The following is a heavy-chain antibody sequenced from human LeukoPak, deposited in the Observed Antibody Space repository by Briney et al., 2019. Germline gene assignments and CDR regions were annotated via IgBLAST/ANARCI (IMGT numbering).Heavy chain of an antibody. CDR1: GYTFTGYY. CDR2: INPNSGGT. Sequence: GASVKVSCKASGYTFTGYYMHWVRQAPGQGLEWMGWINPNSGGTNYAQKFQGRVTMTRDTSISTAYMELSRLRSDDTAVYYCARDAITMVRGAADYWGQGTLVTVSS. J-gene: IGHJ4*02. V-gene: IGHV1-2*02. D-gene: IGHD3-10*01. CDR3: ARDAITMVRGAADY.